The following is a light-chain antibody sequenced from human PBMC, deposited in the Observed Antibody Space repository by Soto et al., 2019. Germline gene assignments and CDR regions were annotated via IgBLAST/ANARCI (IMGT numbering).Light chain of an antibody. V-gene: IGKV3-15*01. J-gene: IGKJ4*01. CDR3: QQYDVWPALT. CDR2: GAS. CDR1: QSVSSN. Sequence: EKALTQSPVTLSLSPGERATLSCRASQSVSSNLAWYQQRPGQAPRLLIYGASTRASGVPDRFSGSGSGTEFILTISRLQSEDSAVYYCQQYDVWPALTSGGGTKVDIK.